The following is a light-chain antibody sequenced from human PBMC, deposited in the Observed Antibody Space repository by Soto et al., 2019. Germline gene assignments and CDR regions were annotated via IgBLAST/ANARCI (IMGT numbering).Light chain of an antibody. V-gene: IGKV1-12*01. CDR2: AAS. Sequence: DIQMTQSPSFVSASVGDRVTITCRASQGISSCLACYQQKRGKAPTVLIYAASTLQTGVPSRFSGSGSGTDFSITISSLHPEDVATYYCQQVDSYPRTLGQGTKVDI. CDR1: QGISSC. J-gene: IGKJ1*01. CDR3: QQVDSYPRT.